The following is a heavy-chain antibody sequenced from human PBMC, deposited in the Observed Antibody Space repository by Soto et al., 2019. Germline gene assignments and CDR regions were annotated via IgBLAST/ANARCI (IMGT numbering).Heavy chain of an antibody. D-gene: IGHD3-3*01. CDR1: GYTFTNSDD. CDR3: ARTIFGVATYYFDY. J-gene: IGHJ4*02. Sequence: ASVKVSCKASGYTFTNSDDISWVLQATGQGLEWMGWMSPNSGTTGYAQKFQGRVTMTRNTSISTAYMELSSLRSEDTAVYYCARTIFGVATYYFDYWGQGTPVTVSS. V-gene: IGHV1-8*01. CDR2: MSPNSGTT.